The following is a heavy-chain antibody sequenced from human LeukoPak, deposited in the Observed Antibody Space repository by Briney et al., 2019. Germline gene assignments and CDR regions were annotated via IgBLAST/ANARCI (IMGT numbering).Heavy chain of an antibody. D-gene: IGHD6-19*01. J-gene: IGHJ4*02. CDR3: AGGMGWISDY. CDR1: RFTFSSYW. Sequence: GGSLRLSCAASRFTFSSYWMSWVRQAPGKGLEWVANIQQDGSEKYYVDSVKGRFTISRDNAKNSLYLQMNSLRAEDTAVYYCAGGMGWISDYWGQGTLVTVSS. CDR2: IQQDGSEK. V-gene: IGHV3-7*03.